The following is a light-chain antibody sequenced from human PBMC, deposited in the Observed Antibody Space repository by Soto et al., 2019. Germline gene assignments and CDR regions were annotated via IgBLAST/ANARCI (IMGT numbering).Light chain of an antibody. CDR3: CSYAGSRTWV. V-gene: IGLV2-11*01. Sequence: QSALTQPRSVSGSPGQSVTISCTGTSRDVGGYNYVSWFQQHPGTAPKLVIYDVTQRPSGVPDRFSGSKSGNTASLTISGLQAEDEADYYCCSYAGSRTWVFGGGTKLTVL. CDR2: DVT. CDR1: SRDVGGYNY. J-gene: IGLJ3*02.